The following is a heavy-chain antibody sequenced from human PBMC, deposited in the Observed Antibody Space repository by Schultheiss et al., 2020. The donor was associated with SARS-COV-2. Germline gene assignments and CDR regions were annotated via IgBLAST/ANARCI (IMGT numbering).Heavy chain of an antibody. J-gene: IGHJ3*02. D-gene: IGHD2-2*01. V-gene: IGHV3-49*04. CDR2: IRSKAYGGTT. Sequence: GESLKISCAASGFTFSSYAMSWVRQAPGKGLEWVGFIRSKAYGGTTEYAASVKGRFTISRDDSKSIAYLQMNSLKTEDTAVYYCTRVGEGIVVVPAAPRIWGQGTMVTVSS. CDR3: TRVGEGIVVVPAAPRI. CDR1: GFTFSSYA.